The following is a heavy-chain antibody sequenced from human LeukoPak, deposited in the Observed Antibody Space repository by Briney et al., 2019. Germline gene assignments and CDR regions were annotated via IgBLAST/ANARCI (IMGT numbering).Heavy chain of an antibody. CDR1: GFTFSSYS. CDR3: TRRSSSSDY. D-gene: IGHD6-6*01. Sequence: GALRLSCAASGFTFSSYSMHWVRQASGKGLEWVGRIRSKANSYATAYAASVKGRFTISRDDSKNTAYLQMNSLKTEDTAVYYCTRRSSSSDYWGQGTLVTVSS. V-gene: IGHV3-73*01. J-gene: IGHJ4*02. CDR2: IRSKANSYAT.